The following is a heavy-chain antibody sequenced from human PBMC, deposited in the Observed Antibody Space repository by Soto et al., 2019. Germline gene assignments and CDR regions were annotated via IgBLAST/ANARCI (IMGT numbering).Heavy chain of an antibody. J-gene: IGHJ3*02. V-gene: IGHV4-4*01. Sequence: SETLSLTCAVSGGSISSSNWWSWVRQPPGKGLEWIGEIYHSGSTNYNPSIKSRVTISVDKTNNQFSLKRSSVTAADTAVYCGARAGGRRGFSYGDAFDIWGQGTMVTVSS. CDR3: ARAGGRRGFSYGDAFDI. CDR1: GGSISSSNW. CDR2: IYHSGST. D-gene: IGHD5-18*01.